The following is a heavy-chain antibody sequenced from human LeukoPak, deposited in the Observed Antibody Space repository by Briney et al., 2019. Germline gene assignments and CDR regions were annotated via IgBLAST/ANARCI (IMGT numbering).Heavy chain of an antibody. Sequence: GGSLRLSCAASGFTFDDYAMHWVRQAPGKGLEWVSGISWNSGSIGYADSVKGRFTISRDNSKNTLYLQMNSLRAEDTAVYYCAKDLPPRVAGTDDYWGQGTLVTVSS. CDR2: ISWNSGSI. V-gene: IGHV3-9*01. J-gene: IGHJ4*02. CDR3: AKDLPPRVAGTDDY. CDR1: GFTFDDYA. D-gene: IGHD6-19*01.